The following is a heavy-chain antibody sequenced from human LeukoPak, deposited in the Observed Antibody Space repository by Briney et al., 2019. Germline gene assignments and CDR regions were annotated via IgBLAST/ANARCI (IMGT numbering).Heavy chain of an antibody. J-gene: IGHJ4*02. V-gene: IGHV1-18*01. CDR2: ISAYNGNT. D-gene: IGHD3-22*01. CDR3: ARDHYYDSSGYTRSADY. CDR1: GYTFTSYG. Sequence: ASVKVSCKASGYTFTSYGISWVRQAPGQGLEWMGWISAYNGNTNYAQKLQGRVTMTTDTSTSTAYMELRSLRSDDTAVYYRARDHYYDSSGYTRSADYWGQGTLVTVSS.